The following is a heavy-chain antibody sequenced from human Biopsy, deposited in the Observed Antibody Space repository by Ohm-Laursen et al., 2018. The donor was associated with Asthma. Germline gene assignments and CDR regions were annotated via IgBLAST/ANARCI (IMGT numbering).Heavy chain of an antibody. V-gene: IGHV4-38-2*02. Sequence: SDTLSLTCSVSGASVTTSNYWAWIRQPPGKRLEWVGSVYYSGNTYYNQSLKSRLSLSVDTSRNQFSLRLNSVTAADTAVYYCARGPNYHGSGRAPIGMDVWGQGTTVTVSS. J-gene: IGHJ6*02. CDR3: ARGPNYHGSGRAPIGMDV. CDR1: GASVTTSNY. CDR2: VYYSGNT. D-gene: IGHD3-10*01.